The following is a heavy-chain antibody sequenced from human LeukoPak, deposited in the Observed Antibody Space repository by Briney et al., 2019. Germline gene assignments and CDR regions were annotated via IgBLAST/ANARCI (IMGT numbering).Heavy chain of an antibody. CDR2: IRSIANSYAT. CDR3: TRRTMATDYSGMDV. CDR1: GFTFSGSD. D-gene: IGHD3-10*01. J-gene: IGHJ6*02. V-gene: IGHV3-73*01. Sequence: PGGSLTLSCAASGFTFSGSDMHWVRQASGKGLEWVGRIRSIANSYATAYDESVKGRLSISRDDSKNTAYLQMNSLKTEDTAVYYCTRRTMATDYSGMDVWGQGTTVTVSS.